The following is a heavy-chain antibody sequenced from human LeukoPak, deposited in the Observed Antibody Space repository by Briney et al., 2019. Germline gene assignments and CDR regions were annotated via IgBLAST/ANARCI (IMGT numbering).Heavy chain of an antibody. D-gene: IGHD6-13*01. Sequence: GGSLRLSCAGSGFTFSNYWMSWVRQAPGKGPVWVANIKQDGREIHYLDSVKGRFTISRDNAESSLYLQMNSLKVDDTAVYYCTRDEAAAANWGQGTLVTVSS. V-gene: IGHV3-7*01. J-gene: IGHJ4*02. CDR1: GFTFSNYW. CDR2: IKQDGREI. CDR3: TRDEAAAAN.